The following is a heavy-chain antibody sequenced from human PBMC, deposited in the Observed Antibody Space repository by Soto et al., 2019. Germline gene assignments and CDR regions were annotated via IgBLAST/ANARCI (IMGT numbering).Heavy chain of an antibody. CDR3: VRPTYDSTGYFFEY. D-gene: IGHD3-22*01. J-gene: IGHJ4*02. CDR2: IYHTGST. CDR1: GASISGSGHY. Sequence: SETLSLTCTVSGASISGSGHYCGWILQPPGKGLEWIGSIYHTGSTYYTPSLKSRVIISVDTSKNQFSLKLTSVTAADTAVYYCVRPTYDSTGYFFEYWGQGALVTVSS. V-gene: IGHV4-39*01.